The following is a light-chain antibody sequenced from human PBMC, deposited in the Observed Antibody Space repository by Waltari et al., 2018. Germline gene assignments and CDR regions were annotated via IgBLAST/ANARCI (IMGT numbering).Light chain of an antibody. Sequence: QSVLTQPPSVSAAPGQKVTISCPGGSSTIGNNFVSWYQPLPGTAPKLPIYDHNKLPSGIPDRFSGSKSGTSATLGITGLQTGDEADYYCGTWDTSLSAGVFGGGTKLTVL. V-gene: IGLV1-51*01. CDR1: SSTIGNNF. CDR3: GTWDTSLSAGV. CDR2: DHN. J-gene: IGLJ3*02.